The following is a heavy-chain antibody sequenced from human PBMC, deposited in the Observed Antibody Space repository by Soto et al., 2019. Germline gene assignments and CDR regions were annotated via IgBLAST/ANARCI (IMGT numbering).Heavy chain of an antibody. D-gene: IGHD1-1*01. J-gene: IGHJ4*02. CDR2: ISAHNGNT. CDR1: GYAFTTYG. Sequence: QVHLVQSGAEVKKPGASVKVSCKGSGYAFTTYGITWVRQAPGQGLEWMGWISAHNGNTNYAQKLQGRVTVTRETSTSTAYMELRSLRSHDTAVYYCARGRYGDYWGQGALVTVSS. CDR3: ARGRYGDY. V-gene: IGHV1-18*01.